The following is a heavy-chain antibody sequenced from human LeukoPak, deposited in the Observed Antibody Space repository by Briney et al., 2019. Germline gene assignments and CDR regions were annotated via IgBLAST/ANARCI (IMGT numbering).Heavy chain of an antibody. CDR3: ARGGIPDY. J-gene: IGHJ4*02. Sequence: SGTLSLTCAVSGGSISSSNWWSWIRQPAGKGLEWIGRFYTSGTPIYNPSLKSRVTILVDTSRNQFSLKLTSVTAADTAVYYCARGGIPDYWGQGILVTVSS. CDR1: GGSISSSNW. CDR2: FYTSGTP. D-gene: IGHD2-21*01. V-gene: IGHV4-61*02.